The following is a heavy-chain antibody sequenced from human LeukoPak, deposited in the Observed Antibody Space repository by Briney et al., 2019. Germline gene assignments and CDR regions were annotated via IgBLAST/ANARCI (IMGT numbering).Heavy chain of an antibody. Sequence: PGRSPRLSCAASGFTFSSYGMHWVRQAPGKGLEWVAIISYDGSNKYYADSVKGRFTISRDNSKNTLYLQMNSLRAEDTAVYYCAKDNEDYWGQGTLVTVSS. CDR3: AKDNEDY. CDR2: ISYDGSNK. J-gene: IGHJ4*02. V-gene: IGHV3-30*18. D-gene: IGHD2-8*01. CDR1: GFTFSSYG.